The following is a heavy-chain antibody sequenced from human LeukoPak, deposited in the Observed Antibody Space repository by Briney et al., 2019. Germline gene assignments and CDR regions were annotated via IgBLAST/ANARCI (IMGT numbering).Heavy chain of an antibody. V-gene: IGHV3-23*01. CDR3: ARSYGSGSYYYFDY. Sequence: GGSLRLSCEASGFTFGSYAMYWVRQAPGKGLEWVAGIFGSGGSAHYADSVKGRFTISRDNAKNSLYLQMNSLRAEDTAVYYCARSYGSGSYYYFDYWGQGTLVTVSS. CDR2: IFGSGGSA. J-gene: IGHJ4*02. CDR1: GFTFGSYA. D-gene: IGHD3-10*01.